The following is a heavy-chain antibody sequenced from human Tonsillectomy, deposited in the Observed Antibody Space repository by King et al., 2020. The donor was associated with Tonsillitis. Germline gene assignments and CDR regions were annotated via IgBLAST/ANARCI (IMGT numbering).Heavy chain of an antibody. CDR2: ISDSGGPT. D-gene: IGHD4-17*01. CDR3: AKSTRPHYGDFFDASDT. Sequence: VQLVESGGGLGQPGGSLRLSCAASGFTFSSYAMSWVRQPPGKGLEWVSVISDSGGPTDYAESVKGRFSLSRDNSNQTLHLQMNSLRAEDTALYYCAKSTRPHYGDFFDASDTWGQGTMVTVSS. J-gene: IGHJ3*02. CDR1: GFTFSSYA. V-gene: IGHV3-23*04.